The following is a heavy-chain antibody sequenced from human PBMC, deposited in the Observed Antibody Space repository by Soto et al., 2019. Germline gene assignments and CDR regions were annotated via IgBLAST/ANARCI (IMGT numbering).Heavy chain of an antibody. CDR2: INPGNGNT. J-gene: IGHJ4*02. CDR1: GYTFTSYG. Sequence: QVQLVQSGAEVKKPGASVKVSCRASGYTFTSYGMLWLRQAPGQRLEWMGWINPGNGNTKYSQKFQGRVTFTRDTSASTAYMELSSLRSEDTAVSYCAGPYSSGGYDYWGQGTLVTVSS. CDR3: AGPYSSGGYDY. V-gene: IGHV1-3*01. D-gene: IGHD6-19*01.